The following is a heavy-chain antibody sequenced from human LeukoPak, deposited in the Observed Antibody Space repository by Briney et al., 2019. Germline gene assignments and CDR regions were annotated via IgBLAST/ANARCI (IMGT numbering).Heavy chain of an antibody. V-gene: IGHV3-23*01. J-gene: IGHJ4*02. Sequence: GGSLRLFCAASGFTFSRSAMTWVRQTPGQGLDGVSSISSSGNTYYADSVKGRFTISRDNSKNMLYLQMNSLRAENTAVYYCVKGRISEEGLDFWGQGTLVTVSS. CDR1: GFTFSRSA. CDR2: ISSSGNT. D-gene: IGHD6-13*01. CDR3: VKGRISEEGLDF.